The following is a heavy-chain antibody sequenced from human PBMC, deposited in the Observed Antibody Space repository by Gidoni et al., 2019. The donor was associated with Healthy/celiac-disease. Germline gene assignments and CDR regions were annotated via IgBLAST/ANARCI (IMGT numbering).Heavy chain of an antibody. J-gene: IGHJ6*02. CDR3: ATGGGFGELDYYYGMDV. D-gene: IGHD3-10*01. CDR1: GYTLTELS. V-gene: IGHV1-24*01. CDR2: FDPEDGET. Sequence: QVQLVQSGAEVKKPGASVKVSCKVSGYTLTELSMHWVRQAPGKGLEWMGGFDPEDGETIYAQKFQGRVTMTENTSTDKAYMEWSSLRSEETAVYYWATGGGFGELDYYYGMDVWGQGTTVTVSS.